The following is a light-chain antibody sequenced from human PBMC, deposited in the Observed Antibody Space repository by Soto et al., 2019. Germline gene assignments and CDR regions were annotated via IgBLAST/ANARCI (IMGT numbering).Light chain of an antibody. CDR3: QQGHSAPLT. J-gene: IGKJ4*01. Sequence: DIQMTQSPSSLSASVGDRVTITCRASQTISRNLNWYQQKPGKAPDLLIFAASNLQSGVPSRFSGSGSGADFTLTISSLQPEDFATYYCQQGHSAPLTFGGGTKVELK. CDR1: QTISRN. V-gene: IGKV1-39*01. CDR2: AAS.